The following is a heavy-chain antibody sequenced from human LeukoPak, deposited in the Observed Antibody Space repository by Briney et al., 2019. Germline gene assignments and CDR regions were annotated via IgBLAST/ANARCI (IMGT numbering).Heavy chain of an antibody. CDR1: GYTFTGYY. CDR2: ISAYNGNT. D-gene: IGHD2-21*02. J-gene: IGHJ6*03. CDR3: ARDGPGDPHIVVVTATDYYYYYMDV. V-gene: IGHV1-18*04. Sequence: ASVKVSCKASGYTFTGYYMHWVRQAPGQGLEWMGWISAYNGNTNYAQKLQGRVTMTTDTSTSTAYMELRSLRSDDTAVYYCARDGPGDPHIVVVTATDYYYYYMDVWGKGTTVTISS.